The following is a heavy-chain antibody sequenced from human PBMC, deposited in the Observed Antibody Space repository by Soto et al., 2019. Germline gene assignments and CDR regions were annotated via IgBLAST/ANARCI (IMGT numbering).Heavy chain of an antibody. CDR1: GFTFSSYA. CDR3: ARAGYGDYARESYYFDY. V-gene: IGHV3-64*01. Sequence: GGSLRLSCAASGFTFSSYAMHWVRQAPGKGLEYVSAISSNGGSTYYANSVKGRFTISRDNSKNTLYLQMGGLRAEDMAVYYCARAGYGDYARESYYFDYWGQGTLVTVSS. J-gene: IGHJ4*02. D-gene: IGHD4-17*01. CDR2: ISSNGGST.